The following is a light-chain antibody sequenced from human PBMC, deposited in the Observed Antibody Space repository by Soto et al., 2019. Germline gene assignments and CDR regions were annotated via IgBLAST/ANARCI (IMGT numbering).Light chain of an antibody. CDR3: QQYNNCWT. V-gene: IGKV3-15*01. Sequence: EIVMTQSPATLSVSPGERATLSCRASQSVFSNLAWYQQKPGQAPRLLIYGASTRATGIPARFSGSGSGTEFTLTISSLQSEDFAVYYCQQYNNCWTFGQGTKVEIK. CDR1: QSVFSN. J-gene: IGKJ1*01. CDR2: GAS.